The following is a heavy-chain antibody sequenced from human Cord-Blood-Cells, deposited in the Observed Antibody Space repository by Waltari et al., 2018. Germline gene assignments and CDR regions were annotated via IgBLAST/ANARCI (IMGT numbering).Heavy chain of an antibody. CDR1: GYTFTRYD. CDR2: RNTNSGNT. Sequence: QVQLVQSGAEGKKPGASVKVSCKASGYTFTRYDINWVRQATGQGLEWMGWRNTNSGNTGYAQKFQGRVTMTRNTSISTAYMELSSLRSEDTAVYYCARGAGAVAGADYWGQGTLVTVSS. D-gene: IGHD6-19*01. CDR3: ARGAGAVAGADY. V-gene: IGHV1-8*01. J-gene: IGHJ4*02.